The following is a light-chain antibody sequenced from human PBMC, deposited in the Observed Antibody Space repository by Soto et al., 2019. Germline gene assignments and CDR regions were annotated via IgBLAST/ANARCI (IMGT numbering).Light chain of an antibody. J-gene: IGKJ1*01. CDR1: QTVSTNF. Sequence: EIVLAQSPGTLSLSAGERATLSCRASQTVSTNFLAWYQQKPGQAPRLLIYGASSRATGTPDRFSGSGSGTDFTLTISRLEPEDFGVFFCQQYGNSPLTFGQGTKVDIK. CDR2: GAS. CDR3: QQYGNSPLT. V-gene: IGKV3-20*01.